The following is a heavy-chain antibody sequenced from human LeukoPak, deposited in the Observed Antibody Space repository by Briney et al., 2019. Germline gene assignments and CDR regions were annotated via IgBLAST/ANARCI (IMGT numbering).Heavy chain of an antibody. CDR3: ARARSGYDYVWGSYRSRYYFDY. Sequence: PSETLSLTCAVYGGSFSGYYWSWIRQPPGKGLEWIGEINHSGSTNYNPSLKSRVTISVDTSKNQFSLKLSSVTAADTAVYYCARARSGYDYVWGSYRSRYYFDYWGQGTLVTVSS. D-gene: IGHD3-16*02. CDR2: INHSGST. J-gene: IGHJ4*02. V-gene: IGHV4-34*01. CDR1: GGSFSGYY.